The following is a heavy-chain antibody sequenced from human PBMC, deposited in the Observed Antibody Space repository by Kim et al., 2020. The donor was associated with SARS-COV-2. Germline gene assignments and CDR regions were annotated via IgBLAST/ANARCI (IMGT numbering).Heavy chain of an antibody. D-gene: IGHD3-10*01. CDR3: ARRTPNYFGSGSYYYFDF. CDR1: GGSVSSGSYY. Sequence: SETLSLTCSVSGGSVSSGSYYWSWIRQPPGKGLEWIGYIYYSGSTNYNPSLKSLVTISVDTSKNQFSLKLNSVTAADTAVYYCARRTPNYFGSGSYYYFDFWGQGTLVTVSS. CDR2: IYYSGST. V-gene: IGHV4-61*01. J-gene: IGHJ4*02.